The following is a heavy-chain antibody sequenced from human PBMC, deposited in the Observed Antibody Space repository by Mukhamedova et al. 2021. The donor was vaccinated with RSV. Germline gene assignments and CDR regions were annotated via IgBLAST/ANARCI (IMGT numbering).Heavy chain of an antibody. D-gene: IGHD3-10*01. CDR2: IRSDGSSA. CDR3: VRFFGTFDAFDI. J-gene: IGHJ3*02. CDR1: FRNYW. Sequence: FRNYWMHWVRQAPGKGLEWVSRIRSDGSSASYADSARGRFSVSRDNAQDTLYLQLSNLRVDDTAIYYCVRFFGTFDAFDIWGQG. V-gene: IGHV3-74*03.